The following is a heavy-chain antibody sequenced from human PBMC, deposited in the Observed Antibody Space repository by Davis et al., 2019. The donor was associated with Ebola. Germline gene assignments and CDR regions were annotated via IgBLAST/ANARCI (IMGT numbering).Heavy chain of an antibody. CDR3: ARDHYYYDSSGPGRV. V-gene: IGHV3-53*01. CDR2: IYNDGTT. Sequence: GESLKISCTVSGFTVSSNYMTWVRQAPGKGLEWVSVIYNDGTTYYADSVKGRFTISRDNSKNTLYLQMNSLRAEDTAVYYCARDHYYYDSSGPGRVWGQGTLVTVSS. J-gene: IGHJ4*02. CDR1: GFTVSSNY. D-gene: IGHD3-22*01.